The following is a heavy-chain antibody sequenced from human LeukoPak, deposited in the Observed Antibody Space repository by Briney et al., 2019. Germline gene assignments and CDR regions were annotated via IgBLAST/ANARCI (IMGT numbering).Heavy chain of an antibody. D-gene: IGHD1-26*01. CDR1: GYTFSGYY. CDR3: ARGGRSYGWNWFDP. J-gene: IGHJ5*02. V-gene: IGHV1-2*02. Sequence: ASVKVSCKASGYTFSGYYMDWVRQAPGQGLEWMGWINPSSGGTNYAQKFQGRVTMTRDTSISTAYMELSRLRSDDTAVYYCARGGRSYGWNWFDPWGQGTLVTVSS. CDR2: INPSSGGT.